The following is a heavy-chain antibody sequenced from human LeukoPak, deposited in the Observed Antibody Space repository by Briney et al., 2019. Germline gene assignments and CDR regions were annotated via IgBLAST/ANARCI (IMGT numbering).Heavy chain of an antibody. Sequence: PGGSLRLSCEASGFTFSTYGMHWVRQAPGKGLEWVAVIWYDGSNKYHADSVKGRFTISRDNSKNMLYLQMNSLRAEDTAVYYCARAPRYCRGGSCYWSAFDIWGQGTMVTVSS. CDR3: ARAPRYCRGGSCYWSAFDI. D-gene: IGHD2-15*01. CDR2: IWYDGSNK. V-gene: IGHV3-33*08. J-gene: IGHJ3*02. CDR1: GFTFSTYG.